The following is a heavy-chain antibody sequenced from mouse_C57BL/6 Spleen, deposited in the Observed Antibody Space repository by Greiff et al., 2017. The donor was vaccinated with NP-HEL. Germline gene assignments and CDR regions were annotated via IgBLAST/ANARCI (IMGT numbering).Heavy chain of an antibody. CDR1: GFTFSSYG. CDR3: ARIRDFDV. Sequence: EVKLVESGGDLVKPGGSLKLSCAASGFTFSSYGMSWVRQTPDKRLEWVATISSGGSYTYYPDSVKGRFTISRDNAKNTLYLQMSSLKSEDTAMYYCARIRDFDVWGTGTTVTVSS. CDR2: ISSGGSYT. V-gene: IGHV5-6*01. D-gene: IGHD3-2*02. J-gene: IGHJ1*03.